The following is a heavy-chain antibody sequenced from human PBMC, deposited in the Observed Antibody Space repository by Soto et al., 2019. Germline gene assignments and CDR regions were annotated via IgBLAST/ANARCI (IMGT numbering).Heavy chain of an antibody. CDR1: GNTFTSYD. J-gene: IGHJ5*02. CDR2: MNPNSGNT. CDR3: ARGVKYGAYSRWFDP. Sequence: QVQLVQSGAEVKKPGASVKVSCKASGNTFTSYDINWVRQATGQGLEYLGWMNPNSGNTAYVQKFQGRVTMTWDTSKTTAYMELSGLRSEDTAVYFCARGVKYGAYSRWFDPWGQGTLVTVSS. D-gene: IGHD4-17*01. V-gene: IGHV1-8*01.